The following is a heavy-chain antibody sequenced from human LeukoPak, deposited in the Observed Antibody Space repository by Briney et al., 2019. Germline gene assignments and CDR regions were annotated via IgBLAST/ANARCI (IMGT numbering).Heavy chain of an antibody. J-gene: IGHJ4*02. D-gene: IGHD3-3*01. V-gene: IGHV3-48*03. CDR3: ARDRSRIYDFWSGGDY. CDR1: GFSFSDYA. Sequence: QAGGSLRLSCAASGFSFSDYAMTWVRQPPGKGLEWVSGISGAGGSINYGDSVKGRFTISRDNAKNSLYLQMNSLRAEDTAVYYCARDRSRIYDFWSGGDYWGQGTLVTVSS. CDR2: ISGAGGSI.